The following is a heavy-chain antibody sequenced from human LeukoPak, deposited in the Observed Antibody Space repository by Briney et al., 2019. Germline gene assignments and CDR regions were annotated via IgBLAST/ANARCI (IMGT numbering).Heavy chain of an antibody. D-gene: IGHD7-27*01. CDR2: IYYSGST. J-gene: IGHJ4*02. CDR1: GGSISSYY. CDR3: ARGSGAQIDY. Sequence: SGTLSLTCTVSGGSISSYYWSWIRQPPGKGLEWIGYIYYSGSTNYNPSLKSRVTISVDTSKNQFSLKLSSVTAADTAVYYCARGSGAQIDYWGQGTLVTVSS. V-gene: IGHV4-59*01.